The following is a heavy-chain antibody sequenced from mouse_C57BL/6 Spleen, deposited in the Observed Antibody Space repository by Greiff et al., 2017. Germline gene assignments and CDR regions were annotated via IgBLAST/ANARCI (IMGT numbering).Heavy chain of an antibody. V-gene: IGHV1-69*01. J-gene: IGHJ2*01. D-gene: IGHD3-2*02. Sequence: VQLQQPGAELVMPGASVKLSCKASGYTFTSYWMHWVKQRPGQGLEWIGEIDPSDSYTNYNQKFKGKSTLTVDKSSSTAYMQRSSLTSEDSAVYYCARSRAAQARNYFDYWGQGTTLTVAS. CDR2: IDPSDSYT. CDR3: ARSRAAQARNYFDY. CDR1: GYTFTSYW.